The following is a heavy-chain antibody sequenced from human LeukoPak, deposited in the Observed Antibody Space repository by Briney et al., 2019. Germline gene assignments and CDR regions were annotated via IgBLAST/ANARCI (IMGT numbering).Heavy chain of an antibody. CDR3: ARERGGSKLSGLYGRDYYYMDV. D-gene: IGHD3-16*01. J-gene: IGHJ6*03. CDR2: IYHSGST. Sequence: SETLSLTCAVSGVAISRGGYAWNWIRQPPGKGLEWIAYIYHSGSTNYNPSLKSRVTISVDTSKNQFSLKLSSVTAADTAVYYCARERGGSKLSGLYGRDYYYMDVWGKGTTVTVSS. V-gene: IGHV4-30-2*01. CDR1: GVAISRGGYA.